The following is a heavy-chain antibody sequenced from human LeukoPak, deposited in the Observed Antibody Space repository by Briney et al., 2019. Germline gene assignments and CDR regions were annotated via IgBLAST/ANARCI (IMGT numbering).Heavy chain of an antibody. V-gene: IGHV3-7*01. CDR3: ARVGTYYYGSGSFPNWFDP. D-gene: IGHD3-10*01. CDR1: GFTFSSHW. Sequence: GGSLRLSCAASGFTFSSHWMSWVRQAPGKGLEWVANINQDGSEKKYVDSVKGRFTISRDNAKNSLYLQMNSLRAEDTAVYYCARVGTYYYGSGSFPNWFDPWGQGTLVTVSS. J-gene: IGHJ5*02. CDR2: INQDGSEK.